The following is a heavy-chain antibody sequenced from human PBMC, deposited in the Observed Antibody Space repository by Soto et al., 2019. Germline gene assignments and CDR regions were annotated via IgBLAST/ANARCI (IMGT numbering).Heavy chain of an antibody. Sequence: QVQVVQSGAEVKKPGSSVKVSCKASGGTFSNYAISWVRQAPGHGLEWVGGIIPLTETPVYAQTVQGRLTITADEITSAAYMELSSLRSDDTAVYYCAIGTRNSGTCDFRGQGTLVTVSS. V-gene: IGHV1-69*01. J-gene: IGHJ4*02. D-gene: IGHD6-25*01. CDR1: GGTFSNYA. CDR2: IIPLTETP. CDR3: AIGTRNSGTCDF.